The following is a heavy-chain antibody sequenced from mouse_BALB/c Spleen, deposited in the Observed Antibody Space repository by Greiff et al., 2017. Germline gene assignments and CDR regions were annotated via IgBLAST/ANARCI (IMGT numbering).Heavy chain of an antibody. D-gene: IGHD2-12*01. Sequence: QVQLQQSGAELMKPGASVKISCKATGYTFSSYWIEWVKQRPGHGLEWIGEILPGSGSTNYNEKFKGKATFTADTSSNTAYMQLSSLTSEDSAVYYCAREGNLRGFFDYWGQGTTLTVSS. CDR2: ILPGSGST. CDR3: AREGNLRGFFDY. CDR1: GYTFSSYW. V-gene: IGHV1-9*01. J-gene: IGHJ2*01.